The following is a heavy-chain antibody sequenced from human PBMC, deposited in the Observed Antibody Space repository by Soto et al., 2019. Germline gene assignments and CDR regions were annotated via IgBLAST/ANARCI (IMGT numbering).Heavy chain of an antibody. CDR3: ARGETQQQRDY. J-gene: IGHJ4*02. CDR2: IYHSGST. Sequence: QVQLQESGPGLVKPSGTLSLTCAVSGDSITSDKWWSWIRQPPGKGLQWIGEIYHSGSTKYNPSLKXRXXXSXXKSKNQFSLKVSSVSDADTAVYYCARGETQQQRDYWGQGTLVTVAS. CDR1: GDSITSDKW. V-gene: IGHV4-4*02. D-gene: IGHD6-13*01.